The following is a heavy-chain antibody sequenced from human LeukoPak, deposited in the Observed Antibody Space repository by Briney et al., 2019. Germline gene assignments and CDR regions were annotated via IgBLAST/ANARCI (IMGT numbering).Heavy chain of an antibody. Sequence: SETLSLTCAVYGGSFSGYYWSWIRQPPGKGLGWIGEINHSGSTNHNPSLKSRVTISVDTSKNQFSLKLSSVTAADTAVYYCARGRLLWFGESYYYYYYGMDVWGQGTTVTVSS. V-gene: IGHV4-34*01. CDR1: GGSFSGYY. CDR2: INHSGST. CDR3: ARGRLLWFGESYYYYYYGMDV. J-gene: IGHJ6*02. D-gene: IGHD3-10*01.